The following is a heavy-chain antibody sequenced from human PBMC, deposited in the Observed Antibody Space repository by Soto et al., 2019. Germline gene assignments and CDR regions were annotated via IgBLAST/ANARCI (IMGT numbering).Heavy chain of an antibody. J-gene: IGHJ6*03. V-gene: IGHV3-48*01. CDR1: GFTFSSYS. CDR2: ISSSSITI. Sequence: EVQLVESGGGLVQPGGSLRLSCAASGFTFSSYSMNWVRQAPGKGLEWVSYISSSSITIYYADSVKGRFTISRDNAKNSLYLQMNSLRAEDTAVYYCARVASGYYPHYYYYYMDVWGKGTTVTVSS. D-gene: IGHD3-22*01. CDR3: ARVASGYYPHYYYYYMDV.